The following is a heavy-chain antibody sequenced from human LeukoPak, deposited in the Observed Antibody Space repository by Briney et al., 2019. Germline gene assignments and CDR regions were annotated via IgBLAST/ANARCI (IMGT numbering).Heavy chain of an antibody. Sequence: ASVKVSCKASGGTFSSYAISWVRQAPGQGLEWMGGIIPIFGTANYAQKFQGRVTITADKSTSTAYMELSSLRSEDTAVYYCARVGYSSGWGKYYYYYGMAVWGKGTTVTVSS. D-gene: IGHD6-19*01. CDR1: GGTFSSYA. V-gene: IGHV1-69*06. CDR2: IIPIFGTA. CDR3: ARVGYSSGWGKYYYYYGMAV. J-gene: IGHJ6*04.